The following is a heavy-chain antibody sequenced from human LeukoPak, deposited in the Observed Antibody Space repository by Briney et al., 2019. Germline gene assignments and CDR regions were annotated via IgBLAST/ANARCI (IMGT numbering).Heavy chain of an antibody. Sequence: SETLSLTCIVSGASVSGGGCYWGWLRQPPGKGLEWIASIHSGGNTYYNPSLKSRVTISADTSKNHFSLKVTSVTVADTAVYYCARQDDNDFGDPNWLDPWGQGTLVIVSS. CDR3: ARQDDNDFGDPNWLDP. J-gene: IGHJ5*02. V-gene: IGHV4-39*01. CDR1: GASVSGGGCY. D-gene: IGHD4-17*01. CDR2: IHSGGNT.